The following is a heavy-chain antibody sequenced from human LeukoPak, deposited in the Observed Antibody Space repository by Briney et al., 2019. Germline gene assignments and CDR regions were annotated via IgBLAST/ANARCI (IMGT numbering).Heavy chain of an antibody. CDR3: ARAPGGTLDF. J-gene: IGHJ4*02. V-gene: IGHV1-46*01. Sequence: GGSLRLSCAASGFTFTNYHMHWVRQAPGQGLEWVGLIRGTGDSPDYAQKFQGRVTVTCDTSTNTLYLELRSLKLEDTAVYYCARAPGGTLDFWGQGTLVTVSS. CDR2: IRGTGDSP. D-gene: IGHD4-23*01. CDR1: GFTFTNYH.